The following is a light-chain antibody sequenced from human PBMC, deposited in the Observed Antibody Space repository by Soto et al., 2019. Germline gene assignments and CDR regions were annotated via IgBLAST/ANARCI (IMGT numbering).Light chain of an antibody. V-gene: IGLV2-14*01. Sequence: QSALTQPASVSGSPGQSITISCTGTSSDVGGYNYVSWYQQHPGKAPKLMIYDVSNRPSGVSNRFSGSKSGNTASLTISGLQAEVEADYYCSSYTRSSVYVFGTGTKLTVL. CDR3: SSYTRSSVYV. J-gene: IGLJ1*01. CDR1: SSDVGGYNY. CDR2: DVS.